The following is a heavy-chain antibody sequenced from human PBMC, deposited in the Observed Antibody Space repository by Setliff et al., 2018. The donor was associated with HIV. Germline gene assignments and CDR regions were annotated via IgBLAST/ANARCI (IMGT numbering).Heavy chain of an antibody. CDR2: IYYSGHA. D-gene: IGHD3-22*01. Sequence: PSETLSLTCTVSGDSIITYYWTWIRQPPGKGLEWIGSIYYSGHAYYNPSLESRVTISVDKSKNQFSLKLSSVPAADTAVYYCARWYYYDSSGYYYVFDYWGQGTLVTVSS. J-gene: IGHJ4*02. CDR1: GDSIITYY. CDR3: ARWYYYDSSGYYYVFDY. V-gene: IGHV4-59*04.